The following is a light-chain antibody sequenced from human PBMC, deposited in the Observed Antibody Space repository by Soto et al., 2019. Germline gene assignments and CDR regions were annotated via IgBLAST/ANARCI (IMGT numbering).Light chain of an antibody. CDR3: SSYTRSSTRV. J-gene: IGLJ3*02. Sequence: QSALTQPASVSGSPGQSITISCTGTSSXVXGYNYVSWYQQHPGKAPKLMIYEVSNRPSGVSNRFSGSKSGNTASLTISGLQAEDEADYYCSSYTRSSTRVFGGGTKVTVL. CDR1: SSXVXGYNY. CDR2: EVS. V-gene: IGLV2-14*01.